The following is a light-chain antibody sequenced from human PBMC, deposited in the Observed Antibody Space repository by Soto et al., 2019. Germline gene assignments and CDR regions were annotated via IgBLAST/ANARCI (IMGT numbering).Light chain of an antibody. CDR2: QDS. J-gene: IGLJ2*01. CDR3: QAWDSSTAV. V-gene: IGLV3-1*01. Sequence: SYELTQPPSVSVSPGQTASITCSGAKLGDKYSCWYQQKPRQSPVLAIYQDSKRPSGTPERFSGSNSGNTATLTISGTQAIDEADYCCQAWDSSTAVFGGGTKLTVL. CDR1: KLGDKY.